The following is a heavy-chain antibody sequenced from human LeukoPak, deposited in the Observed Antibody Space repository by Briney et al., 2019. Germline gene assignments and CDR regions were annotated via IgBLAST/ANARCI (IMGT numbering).Heavy chain of an antibody. CDR2: IKQDGSEK. V-gene: IGHV3-7*03. D-gene: IGHD2-2*01. CDR1: GFTFSSYW. Sequence: QSGGSLSLSCAASGFTFSSYWMSWVRQAPGKGLEWVANIKQDGSEKYNVDSVKGRFTISRDNGKNSLYLQMNSLRAEDTAVYYCARGIVVGPAALFDPWGQGTLVTVSA. CDR3: ARGIVVGPAALFDP. J-gene: IGHJ5*02.